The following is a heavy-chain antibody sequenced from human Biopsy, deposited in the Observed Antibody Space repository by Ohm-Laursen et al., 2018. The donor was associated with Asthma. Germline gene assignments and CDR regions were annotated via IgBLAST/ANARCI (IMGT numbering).Heavy chain of an antibody. J-gene: IGHJ6*02. CDR2: ISVYSGNT. Sequence: SVKVSCKTSGYTFNSAGITWVRQAPGQGPEWMGWISVYSGNTKVAQKLQDRVTMITDTSTSTAYMELRSLRSDDTAVYFRARAVDYSHYYGIDVWGQGTTVTVS. CDR3: ARAVDYSHYYGIDV. V-gene: IGHV1-18*01. CDR1: GYTFNSAG. D-gene: IGHD3-10*01.